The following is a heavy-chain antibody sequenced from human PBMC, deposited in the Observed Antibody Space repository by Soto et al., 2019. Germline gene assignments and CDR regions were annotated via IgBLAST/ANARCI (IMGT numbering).Heavy chain of an antibody. J-gene: IGHJ5*02. V-gene: IGHV4-30-4*01. Sequence: SETLSLTCTVSGCSISSGDYYWSWIRQPPGKGLEWIGFIYYSGGTYYKPSLKSRVTISVDTSKNKFSLNLSSVTAADTAMYYCARASTGELWVYANWFDPWGPGTLVTVSS. D-gene: IGHD3-16*01. CDR3: ARASTGELWVYANWFDP. CDR2: IYYSGGT. CDR1: GCSISSGDYY.